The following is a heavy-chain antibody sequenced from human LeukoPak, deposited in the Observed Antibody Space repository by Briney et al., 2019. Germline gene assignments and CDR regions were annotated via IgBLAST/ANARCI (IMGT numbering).Heavy chain of an antibody. CDR2: ISSSSSTI. D-gene: IGHD2-15*01. V-gene: IGHV3-48*01. Sequence: PGGSLRLSCAPSGFTFSSYSMNWVRQAPGKGLEWVSYISSSSSTIYYADSVKGRFTISRDNAKNSLYLQMNSLRAEDTAVYYCARAQYCSGGSCYPSVDYWGQGTLVTVSS. CDR3: ARAQYCSGGSCYPSVDY. J-gene: IGHJ4*02. CDR1: GFTFSSYS.